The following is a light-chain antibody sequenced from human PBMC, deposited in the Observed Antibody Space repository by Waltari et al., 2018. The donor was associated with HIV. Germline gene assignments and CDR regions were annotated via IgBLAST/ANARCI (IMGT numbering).Light chain of an antibody. Sequence: ETVMTQSPVTLSVSPGERATLSCRTSQSVGTNVTWYQHKSGQAPRLLIYGASTRATAIPARFSGSGSVTEFTLTITSLQSDDYATYYCQQYQTWPLTFGPGTTVDI. V-gene: IGKV3-15*01. J-gene: IGKJ3*01. CDR3: QQYQTWPLT. CDR2: GAS. CDR1: QSVGTN.